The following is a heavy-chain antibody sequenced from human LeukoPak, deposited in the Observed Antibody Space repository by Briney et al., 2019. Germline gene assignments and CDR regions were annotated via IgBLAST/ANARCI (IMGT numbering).Heavy chain of an antibody. CDR2: TYYRSKWYN. Sequence: SQTLSLTCAISGDSVSSNSAAWNWIRQSPSRGLEWLGRTYYRSKWYNDYAVSVKSRIIINPDTSKNQFSLQLNSVTATDTAVYYCARGEKVLDYFDYWGQGTLVTVSS. D-gene: IGHD3-16*01. CDR3: ARGEKVLDYFDY. CDR1: GDSVSSNSAA. V-gene: IGHV6-1*01. J-gene: IGHJ4*02.